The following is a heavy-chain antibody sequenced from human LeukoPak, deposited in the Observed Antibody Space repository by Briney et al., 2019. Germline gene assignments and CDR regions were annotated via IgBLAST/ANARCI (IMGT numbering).Heavy chain of an antibody. Sequence: ASVKVSCKASGYTFTSYGISWVRQAPGQGLEWMGGIIPIFGTANYAQKFQGRVTITADESTSTAYMELSSLRSEDTAVYYCARGMVRGVISVSWGGYFDYWGQGTLVTVSS. D-gene: IGHD3-10*01. CDR1: GYTFTSYG. CDR3: ARGMVRGVISVSWGGYFDY. V-gene: IGHV1-69*13. CDR2: IIPIFGTA. J-gene: IGHJ4*02.